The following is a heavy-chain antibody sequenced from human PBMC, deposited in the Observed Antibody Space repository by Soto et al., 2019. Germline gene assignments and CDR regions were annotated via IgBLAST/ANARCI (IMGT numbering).Heavy chain of an antibody. CDR1: GFTFSSYA. V-gene: IGHV3-7*01. Sequence: PGGSLRLSCAASGFTFSSYAMSWVRQAPGKGLEWVSIISRDGGGKYYADSVKGRFTISRDNAKNSLYLQMNSLRAEDTAVYYCAIDGEPSVIYYGMDVWGQGTTVTVYS. CDR3: AIDGEPSVIYYGMDV. J-gene: IGHJ6*02. D-gene: IGHD2-21*01. CDR2: ISRDGGGK.